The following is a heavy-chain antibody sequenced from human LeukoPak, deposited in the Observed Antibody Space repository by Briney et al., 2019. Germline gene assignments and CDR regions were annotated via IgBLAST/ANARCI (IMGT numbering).Heavy chain of an antibody. CDR2: IYYRVTS. CDR1: GDSLSTYY. CDR3: ARAVGGDGSGSL. J-gene: IGHJ4*02. Sequence: SETLSLTCTVSGDSLSTYYWGWLRQPPGTGLEWIGYIYYRVTSDYNPSLTSRVTMSVDMSTRQISLKLSSGTAADTAVYYCARAVGGDGSGSLWGPGTLVTVSS. V-gene: IGHV4-59*01. D-gene: IGHD3-10*01.